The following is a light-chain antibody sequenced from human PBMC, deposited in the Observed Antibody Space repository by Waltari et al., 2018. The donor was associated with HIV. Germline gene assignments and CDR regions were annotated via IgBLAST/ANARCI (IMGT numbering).Light chain of an antibody. CDR2: GAS. V-gene: IGKV1-39*01. CDR1: QNMNSL. Sequence: DLQMTPSPSSLSASVGDRVTITCRASQNMNSLLNWYQQRPGKAPKLLIYGASNLQSGVPSRFSGSGSGTDFTLTISSLHPEDFATYYCQQSYRTPPVTFGQGTRVEI. J-gene: IGKJ1*01. CDR3: QQSYRTPPVT.